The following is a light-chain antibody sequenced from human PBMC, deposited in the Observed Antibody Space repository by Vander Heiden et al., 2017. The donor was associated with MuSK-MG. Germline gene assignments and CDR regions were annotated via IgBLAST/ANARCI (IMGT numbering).Light chain of an antibody. J-gene: IGKJ5*01. CDR1: QSVSSY. Sequence: EIVLTQSPATLSLSPGERATLSCRASQSVSSYLAWYQQKPGQAPRLLMYDASNRATGIPARFSGSGSGTDFTLTISSLEPEDFALYYCQQRSNWPPIPFGQGTRLEIK. CDR3: QQRSNWPPIP. V-gene: IGKV3-11*01. CDR2: DAS.